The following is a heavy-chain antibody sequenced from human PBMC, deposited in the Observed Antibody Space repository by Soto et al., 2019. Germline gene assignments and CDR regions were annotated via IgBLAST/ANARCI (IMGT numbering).Heavy chain of an antibody. J-gene: IGHJ4*02. V-gene: IGHV3-30*18. CDR3: AKDRDSGSYYFDY. CDR2: ISYDGSNK. D-gene: IGHD1-26*01. Sequence: QVQLVESGGGVVQPGRSLRLSCAASGFTFSSYGMHWVRQAPGKGLEWVAVISYDGSNKYYADSVKGRFTISRDNSKNTLYLQMNSLRAEDTAVYYCAKDRDSGSYYFDYWGQGTLVTVSS. CDR1: GFTFSSYG.